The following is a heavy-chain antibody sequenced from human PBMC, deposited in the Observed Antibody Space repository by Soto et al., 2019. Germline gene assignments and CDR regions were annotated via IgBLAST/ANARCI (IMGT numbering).Heavy chain of an antibody. D-gene: IGHD1-26*01. CDR1: GYTFTSDA. V-gene: IGHV1-3*01. CDR3: GRSVVGATGEILYNAMDV. Sequence: QVPLVQSGAEVKKPGASVQVSCKASGYTFTSDALHWVRQARGERPEWMGWSNAANGDTKYSKKFQGRVTITRDTSASTGYMELSSLRSEDTAVYFCGRSVVGATGEILYNAMDVWGQGTTVTVSS. CDR2: SNAANGDT. J-gene: IGHJ6*02.